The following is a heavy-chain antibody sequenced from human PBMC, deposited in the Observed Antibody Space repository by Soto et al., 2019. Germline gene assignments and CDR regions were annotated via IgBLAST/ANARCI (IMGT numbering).Heavy chain of an antibody. J-gene: IGHJ3*02. D-gene: IGHD3-22*01. V-gene: IGHV3-30-3*01. Sequence: GGSLRLSCAASGFTFSSYAMHWVRQAPGKGLEWVAVISYDGSNKYYADSVKGRFTISRDNSKNTLYLQMNSLRAEDTAVYYCARPYYYDSSGYHRVGAFDIWGQGTMVTV. CDR3: ARPYYYDSSGYHRVGAFDI. CDR1: GFTFSSYA. CDR2: ISYDGSNK.